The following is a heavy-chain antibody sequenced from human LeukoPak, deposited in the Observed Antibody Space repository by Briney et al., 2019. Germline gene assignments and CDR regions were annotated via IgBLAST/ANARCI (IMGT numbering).Heavy chain of an antibody. CDR2: IGSSGSYI. CDR1: GFTFSSYH. J-gene: IGHJ4*02. D-gene: IGHD3-22*01. Sequence: PGGSLRLSCAASGFTFSSYHMNWVRQAPGKGLEWVSSIGSSGSYIYYADSLTGRFTISRDISKNTLYLQMNSLRAEDTAVYYCSVNLGSGYRFDYWGQGTLVTVSS. CDR3: SVNLGSGYRFDY. V-gene: IGHV3-21*01.